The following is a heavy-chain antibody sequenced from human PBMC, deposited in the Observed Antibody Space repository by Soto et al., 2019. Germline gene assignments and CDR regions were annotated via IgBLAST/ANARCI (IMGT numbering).Heavy chain of an antibody. CDR1: GFNFSDYY. V-gene: IGHV3-11*01. D-gene: IGHD3-10*01. CDR2: ISRSGAIL. J-gene: IGHJ5*02. CDR3: GWGINRSSAS. Sequence: GGSLRLSCADSGFNFSDYYMVWVREAPGKGLEWVSSISRSGAILYYEDSVKGRFTISRDNARSALYHKMNSLRAEDPASYFYGWGINRSSASWAQATQVTVSS.